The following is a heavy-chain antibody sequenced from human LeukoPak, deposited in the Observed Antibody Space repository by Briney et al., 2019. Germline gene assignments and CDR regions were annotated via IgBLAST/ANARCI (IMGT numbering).Heavy chain of an antibody. CDR1: GGSFSGYC. CDR2: INHSGST. CDR3: ARGKWGSDLDAFHI. J-gene: IGHJ3*02. V-gene: IGHV4-34*01. Sequence: NTSETLSLTCAVYGGSFSGYCWSWIRQPTGKGREWIGEINHSGSTNYNPSLKSPFTISVDTSTNQFSLKLSSVTAAYTAVYYCARGKWGSDLDAFHIWGQGTMVTVSS. D-gene: IGHD3-16*01.